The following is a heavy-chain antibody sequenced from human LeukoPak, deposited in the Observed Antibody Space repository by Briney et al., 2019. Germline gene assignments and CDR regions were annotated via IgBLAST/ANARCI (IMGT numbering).Heavy chain of an antibody. D-gene: IGHD2/OR15-2a*01. CDR3: ARESIVGDDAFDF. J-gene: IGHJ3*01. Sequence: PGGPLRLSCAASGFTVSNNYMSWVRQVPGKGLEWVSIFYSGGSTYYADSVKGRFTISRDNSKNTLYLQMNSLRGEDTAVYYCARESIVGDDAFDFWGQGTVVTVSS. CDR1: GFTVSNNY. V-gene: IGHV3-66*01. CDR2: FYSGGST.